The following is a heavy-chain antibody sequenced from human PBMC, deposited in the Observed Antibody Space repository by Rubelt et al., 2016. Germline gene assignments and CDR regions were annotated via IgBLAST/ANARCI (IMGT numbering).Heavy chain of an antibody. V-gene: IGHV3-7*03. D-gene: IGHD3-10*02. Sequence: GKGLEWVANIKRDGSETNYVDSVKGRFTIPRDNAQNSLSLQMNSLRAEDTAVAFCAGGAASVHPNYYFGLDVWGQGTTVTVSS. CDR2: IKRDGSET. J-gene: IGHJ6*02. CDR3: AGGAASVHPNYYFGLDV.